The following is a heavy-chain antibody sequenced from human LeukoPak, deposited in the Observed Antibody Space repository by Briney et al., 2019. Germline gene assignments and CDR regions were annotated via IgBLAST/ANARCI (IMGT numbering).Heavy chain of an antibody. CDR1: X. CDR2: INHSGST. Sequence: XWSGIRQPPGKVREWIGEINHSGSTNYNPSLKSRVTISVDTSKNQFSLKLTSVTAADTAVYYCARAPGTTFDYWGHGNMVTVSS. CDR3: ARAPGTTFDY. D-gene: IGHD4-17*01. V-gene: IGHV4-34*01. J-gene: IGHJ4*01.